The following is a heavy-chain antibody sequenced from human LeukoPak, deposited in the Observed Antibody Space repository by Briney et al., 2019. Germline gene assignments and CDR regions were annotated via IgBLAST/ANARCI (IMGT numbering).Heavy chain of an antibody. V-gene: IGHV1-69*13. Sequence: ASVNVSCKASGGTFSSYAISWVRQAPGQGLKWMGGIIPIFGTANYAQKFQGRVTITADESTSTAYMELSSLRSEDTAVYYCARASRSFVWATFDYWGQGTLVTVSS. CDR2: IIPIFGTA. CDR3: ARASRSFVWATFDY. CDR1: GGTFSSYA. D-gene: IGHD1-26*01. J-gene: IGHJ4*02.